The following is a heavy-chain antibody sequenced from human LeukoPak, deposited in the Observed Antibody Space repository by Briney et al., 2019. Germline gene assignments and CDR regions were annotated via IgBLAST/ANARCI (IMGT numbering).Heavy chain of an antibody. J-gene: IGHJ4*02. CDR3: AKGSAASRPYYFDY. CDR1: GFTSSNSA. CDR2: ITDSGGDT. V-gene: IGHV3-23*01. Sequence: GRSLRLSRAASGFTSSNSAMIWARQPPGKWLECVSAITDSGGDTYSSDSVKGRFTIYRDNYKKTLYLQMNSLRSDDTAVYYCAKGSAASRPYYFDYWGQGALVTVSS. D-gene: IGHD6-6*01.